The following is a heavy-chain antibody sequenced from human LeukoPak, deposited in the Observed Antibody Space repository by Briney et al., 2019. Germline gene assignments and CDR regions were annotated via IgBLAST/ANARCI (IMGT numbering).Heavy chain of an antibody. CDR3: ARQDALGKFPPPYYMDV. Sequence: SEPLSLTCTVSGGSIRSYNWNWIRQPAGKGLEWIGYVSETGSTNYNSSLENRVTLSLDTSKSQISLNLRSATVADTAVYYCARQDALGKFPPPYYMDVWGKGTTVIVS. V-gene: IGHV4-59*08. D-gene: IGHD1-26*01. CDR1: GGSIRSYN. J-gene: IGHJ6*03. CDR2: VSETGST.